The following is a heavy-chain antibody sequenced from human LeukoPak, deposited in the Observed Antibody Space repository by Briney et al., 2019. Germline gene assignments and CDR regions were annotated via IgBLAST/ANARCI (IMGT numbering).Heavy chain of an antibody. J-gene: IGHJ5*02. CDR1: GYSFTSYW. D-gene: IGHD3-9*01. Sequence: GESLKISCKGSGYSFTSYWIGWVRPMPGKSLEWMGIIYPGDSDTRYSPSFQGQVTISADKSISTAYLQWSSLKASDTAMYYCARAGMRGYFDWSNWFDPWGQGTLVTVSS. CDR2: IYPGDSDT. V-gene: IGHV5-51*01. CDR3: ARAGMRGYFDWSNWFDP.